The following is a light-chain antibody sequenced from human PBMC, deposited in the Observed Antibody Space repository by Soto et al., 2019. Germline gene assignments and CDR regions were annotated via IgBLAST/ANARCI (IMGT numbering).Light chain of an antibody. Sequence: IVLTQSPDTLSLSPGERATLSCRTSQSVSSSYLAWYQQKPGQAPRLLTYGASSRATGIPDRFSGSGSRTDFTLTISRLEPEDYAVYYCQQYGSSMYTFGQGTKLEIE. CDR1: QSVSSSY. CDR2: GAS. V-gene: IGKV3-20*01. CDR3: QQYGSSMYT. J-gene: IGKJ2*01.